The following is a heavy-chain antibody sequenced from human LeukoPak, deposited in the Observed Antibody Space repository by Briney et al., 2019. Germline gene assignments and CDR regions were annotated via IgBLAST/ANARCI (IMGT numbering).Heavy chain of an antibody. Sequence: GGSLRLSCAAPGFMFHDYAIHWVRQAPGKGLEWVSLISGDGGSTFYADSVKGRFTISRDNSKNSLYLQMNSLRSDETALYYCARESESSGWYDYWGQGTLVTVSS. D-gene: IGHD6-19*01. CDR2: ISGDGGST. CDR1: GFMFHDYA. CDR3: ARESESSGWYDY. J-gene: IGHJ4*02. V-gene: IGHV3-43*02.